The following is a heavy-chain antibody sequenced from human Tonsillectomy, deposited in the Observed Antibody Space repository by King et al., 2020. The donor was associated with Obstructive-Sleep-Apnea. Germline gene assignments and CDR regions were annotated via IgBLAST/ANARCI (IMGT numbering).Heavy chain of an antibody. J-gene: IGHJ6*02. Sequence: LQLQESGPGLVKPSETLSLTCTVSGGSIRSSSYYWGWIRQPPGKGLEWIGSINYSGSTYYNPSLKSRVTISVETSKNQLSLKLSSVTAADTAVYYCAREGVIVVVPAANMDVWGQGTTVTVSS. CDR3: AREGVIVVVPAANMDV. CDR1: GGSIRSSSYY. V-gene: IGHV4-39*07. D-gene: IGHD2-2*01. CDR2: INYSGST.